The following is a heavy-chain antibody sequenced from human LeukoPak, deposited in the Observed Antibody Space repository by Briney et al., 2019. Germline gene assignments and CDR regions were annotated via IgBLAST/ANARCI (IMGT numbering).Heavy chain of an antibody. J-gene: IGHJ4*02. CDR1: GFTFSSYA. CDR2: ISGSGGST. Sequence: GGSLRLSCAASGFTFSSYAMSWVRQAPGKGLEWVSAISGSGGSTYYADSVKGRFTISRDNSKNTLYLQMSSLRAEDTAVYYCAKGGGYDVTMIVVYLDYWGQGTLVTVSS. CDR3: AKGGGYDVTMIVVYLDY. V-gene: IGHV3-23*01. D-gene: IGHD3-22*01.